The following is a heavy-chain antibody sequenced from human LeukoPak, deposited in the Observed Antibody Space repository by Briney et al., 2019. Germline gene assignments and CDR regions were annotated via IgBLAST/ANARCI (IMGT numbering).Heavy chain of an antibody. V-gene: IGHV4-59*01. J-gene: IGHJ4*02. CDR2: ISYSGST. Sequence: SETLSLTCTVSGGSISSYYWNWIRQPAVKGLEWIGYISYSGSTNYNPSLKSRVTTSVDTSKNQFSLKLSSVTAADTAMYYCAREVAGAGFDYWGQGTLVTVSS. CDR3: AREVAGAGFDY. CDR1: GGSISSYY.